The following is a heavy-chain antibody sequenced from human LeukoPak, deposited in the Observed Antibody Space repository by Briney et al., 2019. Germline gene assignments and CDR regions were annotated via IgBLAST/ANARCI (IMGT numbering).Heavy chain of an antibody. J-gene: IGHJ4*02. CDR1: GFSFSTYT. D-gene: IGHD1-14*01. Sequence: PGGSLRLSCAASGFSFSTYTMNWVRQAPGKGLDWVSYISSSSSTIYYADSVKGRFTISRDNANNSLYLQMNSLRAEDTAVYYCARDPQVSYWGQGALVTVSS. V-gene: IGHV3-48*01. CDR2: ISSSSSTI. CDR3: ARDPQVSY.